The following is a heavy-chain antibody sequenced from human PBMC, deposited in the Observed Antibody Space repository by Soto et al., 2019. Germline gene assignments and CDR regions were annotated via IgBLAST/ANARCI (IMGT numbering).Heavy chain of an antibody. V-gene: IGHV4-39*01. CDR3: ARHSLALRKNNWFDP. CDR1: GDSIISSNFY. CDR2: IFYLGSS. Sequence: ETLSLTCPVSGDSIISSNFYWGWVRQPPGKGLEWIGSIFYLGSSYYNPSLKSRVTMSVDTSKNQFSLRLRSVTAADTALYFCARHSLALRKNNWFDPWGQGIMVTVS. D-gene: IGHD3-3*02. J-gene: IGHJ5*02.